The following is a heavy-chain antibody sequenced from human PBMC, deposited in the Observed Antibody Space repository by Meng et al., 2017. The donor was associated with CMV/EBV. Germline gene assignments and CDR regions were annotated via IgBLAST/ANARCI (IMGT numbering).Heavy chain of an antibody. CDR1: GFTFSDYY. CDR3: ARVSIRGAFDI. CDR2: ISSSGSTI. V-gene: IGHV3-11*01. Sequence: SCAAPGFTFSDYYMSWIRQGPGKGLEWVSYISSSGSTIYYADSVKGRFTISRDNAKNSLYLQMNSLRAEDTAVYYCARVSIRGAFDIWGQGTMVTVSS. J-gene: IGHJ3*02.